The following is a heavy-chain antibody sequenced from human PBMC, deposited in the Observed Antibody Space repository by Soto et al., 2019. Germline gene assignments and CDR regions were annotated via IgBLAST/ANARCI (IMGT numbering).Heavy chain of an antibody. CDR3: ARVSSGVSDLVVSWVYGMDV. J-gene: IGHJ6*02. CDR2: INHSGST. D-gene: IGHD3-22*01. CDR1: GGSFSGYY. Sequence: SETLSLTCAVYGGSFSGYYWSWIRQPPGKGLEWIGEINHSGSTNYNPSLKSRVTISVDTSKNQFSLKLSSVTAADTAVYYCARVSSGVSDLVVSWVYGMDVWGQGTTVTVSS. V-gene: IGHV4-34*01.